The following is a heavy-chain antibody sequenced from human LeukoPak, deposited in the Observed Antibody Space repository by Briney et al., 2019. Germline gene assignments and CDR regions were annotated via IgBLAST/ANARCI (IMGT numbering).Heavy chain of an antibody. D-gene: IGHD2-2*01. CDR3: AREPDIVVVPAATGTLAFDI. J-gene: IGHJ3*02. CDR2: IYHSGST. V-gene: IGHV4-30-2*01. Sequence: SETLSLTCTVSGGSISSGGYYWSWIRQPPGKGLEWIGYIYHSGSTYYNPSLKSRVTISVDRSKNQFSLKLSSVTAADTAVYYCAREPDIVVVPAATGTLAFDIWGQGTMVTVSS. CDR1: GGSISSGGYY.